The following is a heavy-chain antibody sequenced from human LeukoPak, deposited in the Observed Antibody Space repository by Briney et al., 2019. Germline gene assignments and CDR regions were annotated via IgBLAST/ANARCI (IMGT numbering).Heavy chain of an antibody. V-gene: IGHV4-61*05. Sequence: PSETLSLTCTVSGVSISSSNSYWGWIRQPPGKGLEWIGYIYYSGSTNYNPSLKSRVTISVDTSKNQFSLKLSSVTAADTAVYYCARTHSGYDLSVDYWGQGTLVTVSS. CDR2: IYYSGST. CDR1: GVSISSSNSY. J-gene: IGHJ4*02. D-gene: IGHD5-12*01. CDR3: ARTHSGYDLSVDY.